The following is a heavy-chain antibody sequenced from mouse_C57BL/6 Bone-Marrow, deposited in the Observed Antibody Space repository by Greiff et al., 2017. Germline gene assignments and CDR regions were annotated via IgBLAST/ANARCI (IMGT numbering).Heavy chain of an antibody. CDR2: IHPNSGST. Sequence: QVQLQQSGAELVKPGASVKLSCKASGYTFTSYWMHWVKQRPGQGLEWIGMIHPNSGSTNYNEKFKSKATLTVDKSSSTAYMQLSSLTSEDSAVYYCARRGRDWYFDVWGTGTTVTVSS. V-gene: IGHV1-64*01. CDR1: GYTFTSYW. CDR3: ARRGRDWYFDV. J-gene: IGHJ1*03.